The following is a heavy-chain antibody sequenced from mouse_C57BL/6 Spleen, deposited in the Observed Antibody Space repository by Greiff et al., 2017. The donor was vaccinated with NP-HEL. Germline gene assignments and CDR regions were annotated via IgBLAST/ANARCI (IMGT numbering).Heavy chain of an antibody. CDR2: IYPGDGDT. J-gene: IGHJ1*03. Sequence: QVQLQQSGPELVKPGASVKISCKASGYAFSSSWMNWVKQRPGKGLEWIGRIYPGDGDTNYNGKFKGKATLTADKSSSTAYMQLSSLTSEDSAVDFCARGRGYYDYDGWYFDVWGTGATVTVAS. D-gene: IGHD2-4*01. CDR1: GYAFSSSW. CDR3: ARGRGYYDYDGWYFDV. V-gene: IGHV1-82*01.